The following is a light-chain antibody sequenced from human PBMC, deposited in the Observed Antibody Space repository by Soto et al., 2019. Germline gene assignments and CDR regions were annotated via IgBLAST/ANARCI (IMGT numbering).Light chain of an antibody. J-gene: IGKJ1*01. CDR1: QTVNSDY. CDR2: ATS. CDR3: HQFGYSPRT. Sequence: EIVLTQSPGTLSLSPGETATLSCRASQTVNSDYLAWFQQRPGQAPRLLIFATSRRATDIPDRFSGSGSGTDFTLAIRRLEPEDFALYYCHQFGYSPRTFGQGTKVE. V-gene: IGKV3-20*01.